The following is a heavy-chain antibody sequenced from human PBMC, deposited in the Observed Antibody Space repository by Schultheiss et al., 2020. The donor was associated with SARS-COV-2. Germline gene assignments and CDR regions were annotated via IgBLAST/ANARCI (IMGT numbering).Heavy chain of an antibody. J-gene: IGHJ4*02. CDR3: ARDLTGIAH. V-gene: IGHV3-21*01. CDR2: ISSSSSYI. Sequence: GESLKISCAASGFTFSSYAMHWVRQAPGKGLEWVSSISSSSSYIYYAGSVKGRFTISRDNGKNSLYLQMNSLRAEDTAVYYCARDLTGIAHWGQGTLVTVSS. D-gene: IGHD1-20*01. CDR1: GFTFSSYA.